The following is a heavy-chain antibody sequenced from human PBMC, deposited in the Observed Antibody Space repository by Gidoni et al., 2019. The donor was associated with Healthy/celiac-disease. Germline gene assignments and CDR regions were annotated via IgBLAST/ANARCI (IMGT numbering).Heavy chain of an antibody. Sequence: QVQLVESGGGVVQPGRSLRLSCAASGFTFSSYGMHWVRQAPGKGLGWVAVRSYDGSNKYDADSVKGVFTISRDNSKNTLYLQMNSMRAEDTAVYYCAKSPVRRYDFWSGDDYWGQGTLVTVSS. CDR3: AKSPVRRYDFWSGDDY. J-gene: IGHJ4*02. V-gene: IGHV3-30*18. D-gene: IGHD3-3*01. CDR1: GFTFSSYG. CDR2: RSYDGSNK.